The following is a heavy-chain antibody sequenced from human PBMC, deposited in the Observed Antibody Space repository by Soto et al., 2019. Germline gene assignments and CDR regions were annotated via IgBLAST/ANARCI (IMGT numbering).Heavy chain of an antibody. CDR3: TTKMERPGLYYMDV. CDR2: IKSKTDGGTT. CDR1: GFTFSNAW. D-gene: IGHD1-1*01. J-gene: IGHJ6*03. Sequence: EVQLVESGGGLVKPGGSLRLSCAASGFTFSNAWMSWVRQAPGKGLEWVGRIKSKTDGGTTDYAAPVKGRFTISRDDSKNTLYLQMNSLKAEDTAVYYCTTKMERPGLYYMDVWGKGTTVTVSS. V-gene: IGHV3-15*01.